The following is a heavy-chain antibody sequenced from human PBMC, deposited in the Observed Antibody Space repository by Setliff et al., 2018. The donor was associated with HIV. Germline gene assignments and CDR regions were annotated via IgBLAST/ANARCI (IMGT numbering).Heavy chain of an antibody. J-gene: IGHJ5*02. Sequence: GASVKVSCKASGYTFTKYAISWVRQSPGQGLEWMGRIIPLFGTTNYAQKFQGRVTITADESTSTVYMELSSLRSDDTAVYYCARDEGMTTRRGRFDPWGQGTLVTVSS. CDR2: IIPLFGTT. CDR3: ARDEGMTTRRGRFDP. CDR1: GYTFTKYA. D-gene: IGHD4-4*01. V-gene: IGHV1-69*13.